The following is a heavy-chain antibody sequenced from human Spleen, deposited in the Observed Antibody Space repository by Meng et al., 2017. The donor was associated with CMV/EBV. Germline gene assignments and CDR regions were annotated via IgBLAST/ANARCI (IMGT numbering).Heavy chain of an antibody. CDR1: GDSVSNNNAA. D-gene: IGHD6-13*01. J-gene: IGHJ5*02. V-gene: IGHV6-1*01. CDR2: GYYKSKWYN. Sequence: SGDSVSNNNAAWNWIRQSPSRGLEWLGRGYYKSKWYNDYAVSVKSRMTINPDTSKNQFSLQLNSVTPEDTAVYYCARGPATAVWFDPWGQGTLVTVSS. CDR3: ARGPATAVWFDP.